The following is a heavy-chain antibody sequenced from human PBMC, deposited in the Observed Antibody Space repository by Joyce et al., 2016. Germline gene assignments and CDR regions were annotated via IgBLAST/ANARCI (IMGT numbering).Heavy chain of an antibody. J-gene: IGHJ6*02. CDR1: GYSFTTYW. Sequence: EVQLVQSGAEVKKPGESLKISCKASGYSFTTYWIVWVRQMPGKGLEWMGIIYPSDSTIRYSPSYQGHVTISADKFINTAYLQWTSLKASDTAMYYCARRDGAFDGLDVWGHGTTVTVSS. V-gene: IGHV5-51*01. CDR2: IYPSDSTI. CDR3: ARRDGAFDGLDV. D-gene: IGHD2-21*01.